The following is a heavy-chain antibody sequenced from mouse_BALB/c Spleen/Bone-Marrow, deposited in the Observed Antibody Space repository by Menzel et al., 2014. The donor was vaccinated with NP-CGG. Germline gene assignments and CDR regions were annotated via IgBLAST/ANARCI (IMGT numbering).Heavy chain of an antibody. J-gene: IGHJ3*01. D-gene: IGHD2-1*01. CDR2: IYPGDGGT. CDR3: ARTGNLAWFAY. Sequence: QVQLQQSGAELVRPGSSVKISCKASGYAFSSYWMNWVKQRPGQGLEWIGQIYPGDGGTNYNGKFKGKATLTADKSSSTAYMQLSSLTSEDSAVYFCARTGNLAWFAYWGQGTLVTVSA. CDR1: GYAFSSYW. V-gene: IGHV1-80*01.